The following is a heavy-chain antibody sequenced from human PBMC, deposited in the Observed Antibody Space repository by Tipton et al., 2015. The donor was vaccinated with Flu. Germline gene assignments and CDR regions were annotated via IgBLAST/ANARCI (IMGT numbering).Heavy chain of an antibody. CDR3: ARGVSPSRVPPPAY. CDR2: ISSSSSYI. Sequence: SLRLSCAASGFTFSSYSMNWVRQAPGKGLEWVSAISSSSSYIYYADSVKGRFTISRDNAKNSLYLQMNSLRAEDTAVYYCARGVSPSRVPPPAYWGQGTLAAVSS. V-gene: IGHV3-21*01. J-gene: IGHJ4*02. D-gene: IGHD1-1*01. CDR1: GFTFSSYS.